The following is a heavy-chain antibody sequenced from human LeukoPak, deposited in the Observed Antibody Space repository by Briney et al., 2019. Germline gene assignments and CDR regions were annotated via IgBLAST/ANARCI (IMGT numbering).Heavy chain of an antibody. J-gene: IGHJ3*02. CDR1: GGSLSSYY. Sequence: SETLSLTCTVSGGSLSSYYWSWIRQPPGKGLEWIGYIYYSGSTNYNPSLKSRVTISVDTSKNQFSLKLSSVTAADTAVYYCARDTMVRGVYAFDIWGQGTMVTVSS. CDR2: IYYSGST. D-gene: IGHD3-10*01. CDR3: ARDTMVRGVYAFDI. V-gene: IGHV4-59*01.